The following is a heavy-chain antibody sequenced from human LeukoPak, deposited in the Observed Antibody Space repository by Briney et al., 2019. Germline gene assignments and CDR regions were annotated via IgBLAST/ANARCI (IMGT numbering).Heavy chain of an antibody. J-gene: IGHJ4*02. CDR3: AKDIDSSSWYYLDY. CDR1: GFNFHDYA. CDR2: ISWNSGRL. Sequence: GRSLRLSCAASGFNFHDYAMHWVRQTPGKGLEWVSSISWNSGRLGYADSVKGRFTISRDNAKNSLYLEMNSLRAEDTALYFCAKDIDSSSWYYLDYWGQGTLVTVSS. D-gene: IGHD6-13*01. V-gene: IGHV3-9*01.